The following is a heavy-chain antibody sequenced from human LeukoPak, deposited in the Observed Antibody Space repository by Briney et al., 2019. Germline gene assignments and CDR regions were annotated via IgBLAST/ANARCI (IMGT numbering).Heavy chain of an antibody. CDR3: AKGRLGYCSSTSCLSSP. CDR1: GFTFSSYA. Sequence: QTGGSLRLSCAASGFTFSSYAMSWVRQAPGKGLEWVSATSGSGGSTYYADSVKGRFTISRDNSKNTLYLQMNSLRAEDTAVYYCAKGRLGYCSSTSCLSSPWGQGTLVTVSS. J-gene: IGHJ5*02. V-gene: IGHV3-23*01. D-gene: IGHD2-2*01. CDR2: TSGSGGST.